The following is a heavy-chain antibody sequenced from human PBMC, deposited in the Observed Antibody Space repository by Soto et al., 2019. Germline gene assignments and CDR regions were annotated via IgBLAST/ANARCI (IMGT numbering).Heavy chain of an antibody. Sequence: GESLKISCAASGFTFSSYSMNWVRQAPGKGLEWVSYISSSSSTIYYADSVKGRFTISRDNAKNSLYLQMNSLRDEDTAVYYCARDTEHYDSSGYYYFDYWGQGTLVTVSS. D-gene: IGHD3-22*01. CDR2: ISSSSSTI. V-gene: IGHV3-48*02. J-gene: IGHJ4*02. CDR3: ARDTEHYDSSGYYYFDY. CDR1: GFTFSSYS.